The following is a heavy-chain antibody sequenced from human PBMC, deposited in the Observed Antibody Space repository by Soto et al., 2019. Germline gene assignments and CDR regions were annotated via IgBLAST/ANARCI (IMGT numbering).Heavy chain of an antibody. D-gene: IGHD6-13*01. Sequence: GSLRLSCAASGFSFSSYGMHWVRQAPGKGLEWVALIWYDGGNKYYADSLKGRFTISRDNSKNTLFLQMNSLRAEDTAVYYCARAWGTISTAGTDYWGQGTLVTVSS. CDR2: IWYDGGNK. CDR3: ARAWGTISTAGTDY. CDR1: GFSFSSYG. J-gene: IGHJ4*02. V-gene: IGHV3-33*01.